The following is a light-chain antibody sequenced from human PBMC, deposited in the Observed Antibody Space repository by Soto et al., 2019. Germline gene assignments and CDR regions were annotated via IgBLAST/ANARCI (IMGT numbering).Light chain of an antibody. CDR3: QQYNNWPIA. CDR2: GAS. V-gene: IGKV3-15*01. Sequence: EIVLTQSAATLSVSPGERATLSCRASQSVSSNLAWYQQKPGQAPRLLVYGASTRATGIPARFSGSGSGTEFTLIISSLQSEDFAVYYCQQYNNWPIAFGQGTRLEIK. J-gene: IGKJ5*01. CDR1: QSVSSN.